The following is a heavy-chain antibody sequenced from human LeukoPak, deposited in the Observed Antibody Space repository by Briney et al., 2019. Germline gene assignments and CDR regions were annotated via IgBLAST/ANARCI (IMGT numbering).Heavy chain of an antibody. D-gene: IGHD3-22*01. CDR2: IYYSGST. V-gene: IGHV4-39*02. Sequence: SETLSLTCTVSGGSISSSSYYWGWIRQPPGKGLEWIGSIYYSGSTYYNPSLKSRVTISVDTSKNQFSLKLSSVTAADTAVYYCARDVPTLYYDSSVDYYGMDVWGQGTTVTVSS. CDR3: ARDVPTLYYDSSVDYYGMDV. J-gene: IGHJ6*02. CDR1: GGSISSSSYY.